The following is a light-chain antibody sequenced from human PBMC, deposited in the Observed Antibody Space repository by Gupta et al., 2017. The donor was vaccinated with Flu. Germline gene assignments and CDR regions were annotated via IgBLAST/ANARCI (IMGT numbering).Light chain of an antibody. Sequence: VVMTPSPLALPFAPGQPASISCRSSQSLVYSDGNTVLHWFQQRPGQSPRRLIYLVSHRDSGVPDRFSGSGSGTDFTLKISSVEAEDVGVYFCMQGAHWPWAFGQGTKVEIK. V-gene: IGKV2-30*01. CDR3: MQGAHWPWA. J-gene: IGKJ1*01. CDR1: QSLVYSDGNTV. CDR2: LVS.